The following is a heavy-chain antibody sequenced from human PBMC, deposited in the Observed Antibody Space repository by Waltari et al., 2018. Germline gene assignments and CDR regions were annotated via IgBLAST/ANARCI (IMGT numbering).Heavy chain of an antibody. CDR1: GFTFSDDY. D-gene: IGHD2-15*01. V-gene: IGHV3-11*01. CDR3: VREYWFRMDV. J-gene: IGHJ6*02. CDR2: ISGSSSMV. Sequence: QVQLVESGGRLVKPGGSLRLSCEASGFTFSDDYMSWVRQAPGMGLGWVSKISGSSSMVRYADSVKGRFTISRDNAKNLLFLQMNSLRAEDTAVYYCVREYWFRMDVWGQGTTVTVSS.